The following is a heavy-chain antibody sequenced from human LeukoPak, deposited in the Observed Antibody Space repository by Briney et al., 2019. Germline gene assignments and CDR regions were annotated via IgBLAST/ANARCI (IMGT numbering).Heavy chain of an antibody. Sequence: PGGSLRLSCAASGFTFSGYGMHWVRQAPGKGLEWVAVISYDGSNKYYADSVKGRFTISRDNSKNTLYLQMNSLRAEDTAVYYCAKDQSGSCDYWGQGTLVTVSS. V-gene: IGHV3-30*18. J-gene: IGHJ4*02. D-gene: IGHD1-26*01. CDR1: GFTFSGYG. CDR2: ISYDGSNK. CDR3: AKDQSGSCDY.